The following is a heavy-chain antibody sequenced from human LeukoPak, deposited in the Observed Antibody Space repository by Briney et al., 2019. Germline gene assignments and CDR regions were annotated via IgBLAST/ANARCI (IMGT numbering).Heavy chain of an antibody. CDR2: ISPSSSTM. Sequence: GGSLRLSCAASGFTLSDYYMSWIRQAPGKGLGWVSYISPSSSTMYYADSVKGRFTISRDNAKNSLYLQMNSLRAEDTAVYYCARASVNYYDTSGYWAFDYWGQGTLVTVSS. CDR1: GFTLSDYY. CDR3: ARASVNYYDTSGYWAFDY. J-gene: IGHJ4*02. D-gene: IGHD3-22*01. V-gene: IGHV3-11*04.